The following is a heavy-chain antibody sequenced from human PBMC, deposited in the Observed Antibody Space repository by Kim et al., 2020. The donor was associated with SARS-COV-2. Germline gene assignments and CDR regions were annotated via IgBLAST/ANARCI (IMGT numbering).Heavy chain of an antibody. CDR2: IHQVGGT. D-gene: IGHD3-10*01. V-gene: IGHV4-34*01. CDR1: GHSMNAYS. CDR3: ATTAGF. J-gene: IGHJ4*02. Sequence: SETLSLTCAVYGHSMNAYSWTWIRQPPGKGLEWVGEIHQVGGTKYNPSLKSRVSISSDMSKNQFSLKLNSVTAADTAVFYCATTAGFWGQGTLVTVSS.